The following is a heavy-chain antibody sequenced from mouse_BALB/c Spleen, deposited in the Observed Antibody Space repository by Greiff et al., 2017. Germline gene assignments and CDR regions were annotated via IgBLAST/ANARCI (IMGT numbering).Heavy chain of an antibody. J-gene: IGHJ4*01. D-gene: IGHD3-1*01. V-gene: IGHV1S34*01. CDR3: ARESSGYYAMDY. CDR2: ISCYNGAT. CDR1: GYSFTGYY. Sequence: LVKTGASVKISCKASGYSFTGYYMHWVKQSHGKSLEWIGYISCYNGATSYNQKFKGKATFTVDTSSSTAYMQFNSLTSEDSAVYYCARESSGYYAMDYWGQGTSVTVSS.